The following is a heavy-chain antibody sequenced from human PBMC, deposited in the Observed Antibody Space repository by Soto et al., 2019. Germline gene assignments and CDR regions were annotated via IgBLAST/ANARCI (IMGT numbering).Heavy chain of an antibody. J-gene: IGHJ5*02. V-gene: IGHV1-69*01. CDR2: FIPKYNTA. Sequence: QVHLVQSGAEVKKPGSSVKLSCQASGGTFSNYAVSWVRQVPGQGLEWIGGFIPKYNTANYAEKFRGRLTITADESMTTAYMELSSLTFEDTAIYYCARDGPGIDSSGTYYWFEPWGQGTLVTVSS. CDR1: GGTFSNYA. CDR3: ARDGPGIDSSGTYYWFEP. D-gene: IGHD3-22*01.